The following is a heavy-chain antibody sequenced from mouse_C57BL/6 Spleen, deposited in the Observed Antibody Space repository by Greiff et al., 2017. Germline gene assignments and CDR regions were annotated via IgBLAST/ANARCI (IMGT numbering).Heavy chain of an antibody. CDR2: IYPGDGDT. V-gene: IGHV1-80*01. CDR1: GYAFSSYW. Sequence: QVQLQQSGAELVKPGASVKISCKASGYAFSSYWINWVKQRPGKGLEWIGQIYPGDGDTNYNGKFKGKATLTADKSSSTAYMQLSSLTSEDSAVYFCARAYYYGSSLWYFDVWGKGTTVTVSS. CDR3: ARAYYYGSSLWYFDV. J-gene: IGHJ1*03. D-gene: IGHD1-1*01.